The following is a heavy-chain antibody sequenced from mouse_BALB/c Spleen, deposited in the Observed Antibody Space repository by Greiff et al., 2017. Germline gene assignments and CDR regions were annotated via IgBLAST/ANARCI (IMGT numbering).Heavy chain of an antibody. CDR1: GFSLSRYS. J-gene: IGHJ4*01. Sequence: VQGVESGPGLVAPSQSLSITCTVSGFSLSRYSVNWVRQSPGKGLEWLGMIWGGGSTNYNSALKSRLSISKDNSKSQVFLKMNSLQTDDTAMYYSAGGYSAMDYWGQGTSVTVSS. V-gene: IGHV2-6-4*01. CDR3: AGGYSAMDY. CDR2: IWGGGST. D-gene: IGHD2-14*01.